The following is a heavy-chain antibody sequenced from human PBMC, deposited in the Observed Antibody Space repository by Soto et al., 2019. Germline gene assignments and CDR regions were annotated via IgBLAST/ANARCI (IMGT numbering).Heavy chain of an antibody. D-gene: IGHD4-17*01. CDR1: GFSFSRHG. J-gene: IGHJ2*01. CDR3: ASPTTVTTHWYFDL. Sequence: GGSLRLSCAASGFSFSRHGMHWVRQAPGKGLEWVANIKQDGSEKYYVDSVKGRFTISRDNAKNSLYLQMNSLRAEDTAVYYCASPTTVTTHWYFDLWGRGTLVTVSS. CDR2: IKQDGSEK. V-gene: IGHV3-7*01.